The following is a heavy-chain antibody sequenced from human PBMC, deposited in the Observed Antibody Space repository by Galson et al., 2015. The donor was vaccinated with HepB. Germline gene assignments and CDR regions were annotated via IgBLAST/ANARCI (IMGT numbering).Heavy chain of an antibody. V-gene: IGHV5-51*03. D-gene: IGHD6-13*01. CDR2: IYPGDSVT. CDR1: GYSFITYW. Sequence: QSGAEVKKPGESLKIFCKGSGYSFITYWIGWVRQMPGKGLEWMGIIYPGDSVTRYSPSFQGQVTISADKSISTAYLQWSSLKASDTAMYFCARVHSSSWYFAYWGQGTQVTVSS. J-gene: IGHJ4*02. CDR3: ARVHSSSWYFAY.